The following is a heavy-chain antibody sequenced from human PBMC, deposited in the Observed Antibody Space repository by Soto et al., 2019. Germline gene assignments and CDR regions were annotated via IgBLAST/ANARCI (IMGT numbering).Heavy chain of an antibody. CDR2: IYYTGST. D-gene: IGHD3-22*01. CDR3: ARDVYDSRHNAYLDY. J-gene: IGHJ4*02. CDR1: GGSISSYY. Sequence: ASETLSLTCTISGGSISSYYWSWIRQPPGKGLEWIGCIYYTGSTNYNPSLKSRVTISVDTSKSQFSLRLNSVTAADTAVYYCARDVYDSRHNAYLDYWGQGMLVTVSS. V-gene: IGHV4-59*01.